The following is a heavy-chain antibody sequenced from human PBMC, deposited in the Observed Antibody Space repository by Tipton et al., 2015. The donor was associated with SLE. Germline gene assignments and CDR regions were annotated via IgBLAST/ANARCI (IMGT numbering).Heavy chain of an antibody. J-gene: IGHJ3*02. Sequence: TLSLTCTVSGGSISSSSYYWGWIRQPPGKGLEWIGSIYYSGSTFYNPSLKSRVTISVDTSKNQFSLKLSSVTAADTAVYYCARATYYYDSSGYSDAFDIWGQGTMVTVSS. V-gene: IGHV4-39*07. CDR1: GGSISSSSYY. CDR2: IYYSGST. D-gene: IGHD3-22*01. CDR3: ARATYYYDSSGYSDAFDI.